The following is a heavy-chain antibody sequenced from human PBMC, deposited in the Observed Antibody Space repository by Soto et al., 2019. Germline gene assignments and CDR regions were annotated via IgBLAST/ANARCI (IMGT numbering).Heavy chain of an antibody. J-gene: IGHJ6*02. V-gene: IGHV4-59*01. D-gene: IGHD6-6*01. CDR1: GGSISSYY. CDR3: ASGIAARPNPYYYYYGMDV. Sequence: SETLSLTCSVSGGSISSYYWSWIRQPPGKGLEWIGYIYYSGSTNYNPSLKSRVTISVDTSKNQFSLKLSSVTAADTAVYYCASGIAARPNPYYYYYGMDVWGQGTTVTVSS. CDR2: IYYSGST.